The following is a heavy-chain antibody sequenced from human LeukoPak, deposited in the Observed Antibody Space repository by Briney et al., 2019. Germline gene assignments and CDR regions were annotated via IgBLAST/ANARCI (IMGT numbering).Heavy chain of an antibody. Sequence: GGSLRLSCVASGLTFSSHAMTWVRQTPGKGLEWVSGITGSGGSTYHADSAKGRFTISRDNSKNTLYLQMNNLRYEDTANYHCAARAPGETYFAVIDYWGQGTPVTVSS. CDR3: AARAPGETYFAVIDY. CDR1: GLTFSSHA. CDR2: ITGSGGST. V-gene: IGHV3-23*01. D-gene: IGHD1-26*01. J-gene: IGHJ4*02.